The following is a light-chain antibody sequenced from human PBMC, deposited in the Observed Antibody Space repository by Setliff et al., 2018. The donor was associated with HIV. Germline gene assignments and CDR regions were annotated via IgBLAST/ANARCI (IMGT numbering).Light chain of an antibody. Sequence: QSALTQPASVSGSPGQSITISCTGTSSDVGGYNYVSWYQQHPGKAPKLMIYDVSNRPSGVSNRFSGSKSGNTASLTISGLQAEDEADYYCSSYTCSSTFYVVGTGTKV. J-gene: IGLJ1*01. CDR2: DVS. CDR3: SSYTCSSTFYV. CDR1: SSDVGGYNY. V-gene: IGLV2-14*03.